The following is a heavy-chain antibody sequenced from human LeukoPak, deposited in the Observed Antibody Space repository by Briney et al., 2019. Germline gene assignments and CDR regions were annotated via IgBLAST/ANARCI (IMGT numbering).Heavy chain of an antibody. CDR2: INIDGSTT. J-gene: IGHJ4*02. V-gene: IGHV3-74*01. D-gene: IGHD3-22*01. Sequence: PGGSLRLSCAASGFTFSSHWMHWVRPAPGKGLVWVSRINIDGSTTTYADSVKGRFTVSRDNAQNTPYLQMNSLRAEDTAVYYCAREGYYDSSGPFDYWGQGTLVTVSS. CDR1: GFTFSSHW. CDR3: AREGYYDSSGPFDY.